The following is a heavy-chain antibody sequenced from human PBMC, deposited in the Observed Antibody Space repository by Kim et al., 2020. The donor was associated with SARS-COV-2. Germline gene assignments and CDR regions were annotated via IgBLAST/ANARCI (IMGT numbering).Heavy chain of an antibody. CDR2: ISSNGGST. CDR1: GFTFSSYA. V-gene: IGHV3-64D*09. J-gene: IGHJ6*02. CDR3: VKDSSEQYYDYGMDV. Sequence: GGSLRLSCSASGFTFSSYAMHWVRQAPGKGLEYVSAISSNGGSTYYADSVKGRFTISRDNSENTLYLQMSSLRAEDTAVYYCVKDSSEQYYDYGMDVWGQGTTVTVSS.